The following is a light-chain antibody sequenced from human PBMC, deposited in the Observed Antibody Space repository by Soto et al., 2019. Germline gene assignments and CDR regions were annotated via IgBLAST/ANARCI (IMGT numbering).Light chain of an antibody. CDR2: GPS. CDR3: QQYGNCPYT. J-gene: IGKJ2*01. Sequence: ETVLTQSPCTLYLSPGERATLSCRANEPVNNNFLAWYGQKPGQAPRLLIHGPSRRASGIPDRFSGSGSGTDFTLTISRLEPEDFAVYYCQQYGNCPYTFGPGTKVQIK. V-gene: IGKV3-20*01. CDR1: EPVNNNF.